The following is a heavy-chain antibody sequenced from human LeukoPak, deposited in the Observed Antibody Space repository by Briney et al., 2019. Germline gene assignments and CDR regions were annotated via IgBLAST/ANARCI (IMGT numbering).Heavy chain of an antibody. D-gene: IGHD2-8*01. CDR1: GFTFSSCA. J-gene: IGHJ4*02. CDR3: ARVYEW. CDR2: ISYDGSNK. V-gene: IGHV3-30-3*01. Sequence: GRSLRLSCAASGFTFSSCAMHWVRQAPGKGLEWVAVISYDGSNKYYADSVKGRFTISRDNSKNTLYLQMNSLRAEDTAVYYCARVYEWWGQGTLVTVSS.